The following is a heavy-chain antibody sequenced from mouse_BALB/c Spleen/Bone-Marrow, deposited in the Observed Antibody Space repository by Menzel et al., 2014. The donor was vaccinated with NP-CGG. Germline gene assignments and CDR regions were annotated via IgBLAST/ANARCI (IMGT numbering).Heavy chain of an antibody. D-gene: IGHD2-14*01. CDR2: IDPETGGT. Sequence: QVQLQQSGAELVRPGASVTLSCKASGYTFTDYEMHWVKQTPVHGLEWIGAIDPETGGTAYNQKFKGKATLTADKSSSTAYMELRSLTSEDSAVYYCTRSLVRRFAYWGQGTLVTASA. J-gene: IGHJ3*01. V-gene: IGHV1-15*01. CDR1: GYTFTDYE. CDR3: TRSLVRRFAY.